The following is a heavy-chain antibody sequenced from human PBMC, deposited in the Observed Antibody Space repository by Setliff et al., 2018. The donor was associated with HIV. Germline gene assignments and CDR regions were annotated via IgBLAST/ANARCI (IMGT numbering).Heavy chain of an antibody. Sequence: GASVKVSCKASGYTFTSYYLHWVRQAPGQGLEWMGMINPSGGSASYAQKFQGRVTMSRDTSTRTVYMELSSLTSDDTAVYFCARVLSVTMIRGAHGYWGQGTLVTVSS. CDR1: GYTFTSYY. CDR3: ARVLSVTMIRGAHGY. D-gene: IGHD3-10*01. J-gene: IGHJ4*02. CDR2: INPSGGSA. V-gene: IGHV1-46*01.